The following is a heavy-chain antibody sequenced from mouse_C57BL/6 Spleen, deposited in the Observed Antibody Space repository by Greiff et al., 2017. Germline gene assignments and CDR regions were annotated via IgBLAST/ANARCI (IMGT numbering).Heavy chain of an antibody. D-gene: IGHD1-1*01. V-gene: IGHV5-17*01. CDR3: ARAIMDNYGEAMDY. Sequence: EVNVVESGGGLVKPGGSLKLSCAASGFTFSDYGMHWVRQAPEKGLEWVAYISSGSSAIYYADTVKGRCTISIDNAKNTLFLQMTSLRSEDTAMYYCARAIMDNYGEAMDYWGQGTSVTVSS. CDR2: ISSGSSAI. CDR1: GFTFSDYG. J-gene: IGHJ4*01.